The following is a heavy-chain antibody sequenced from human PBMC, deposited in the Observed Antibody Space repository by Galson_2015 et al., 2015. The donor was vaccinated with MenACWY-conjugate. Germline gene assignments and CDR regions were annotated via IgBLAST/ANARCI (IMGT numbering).Heavy chain of an antibody. D-gene: IGHD1-26*01. CDR2: IDPVNSNI. V-gene: IGHV5-51*01. Sequence: SGADVKKPGESLQISCKGSGYRFTTYWIAWVRQMPGKGLEWVGLIDPVNSNIRYSPSFQGQVTISADESISTAYLQWSSLKASDTAMYYCARHPPGGRGMDVWGRGTTVTVSS. CDR1: GYRFTTYW. J-gene: IGHJ6*02. CDR3: ARHPPGGRGMDV.